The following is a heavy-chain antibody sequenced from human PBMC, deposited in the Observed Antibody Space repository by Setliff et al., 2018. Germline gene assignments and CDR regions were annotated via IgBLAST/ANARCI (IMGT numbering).Heavy chain of an antibody. Sequence: GGSLRLSCTTSGFTFGDYAITWVRQAPGKGLEWVGFIRGKPSSGTTEYAASVKGRFTISRDDSKSIAYLQMNSLKTEDTAVYYCTTLPRNYDFWSSSYYYYMDVWGKGTKVTVSS. V-gene: IGHV3-49*04. D-gene: IGHD3-3*01. CDR1: GFTFGDYA. J-gene: IGHJ6*03. CDR3: TTLPRNYDFWSSSYYYYMDV. CDR2: IRGKPSSGTT.